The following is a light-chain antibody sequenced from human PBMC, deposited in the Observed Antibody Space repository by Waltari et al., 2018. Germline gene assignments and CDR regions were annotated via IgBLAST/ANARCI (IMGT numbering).Light chain of an antibody. Sequence: QSALTQPPSASGSPGQSVTISCTGTSSAVGGYNFVSWYQHHPAKAPRLITSEVSERPSVVPDRFSGSKSGNTASLTVSGLQAEDEADYYCSSYVANNNPVFGGGTKLTVL. J-gene: IGLJ2*01. CDR1: SSAVGGYNF. CDR2: EVS. CDR3: SSYVANNNPV. V-gene: IGLV2-8*01.